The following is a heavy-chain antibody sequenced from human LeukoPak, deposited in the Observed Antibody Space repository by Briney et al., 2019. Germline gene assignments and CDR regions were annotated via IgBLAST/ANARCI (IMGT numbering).Heavy chain of an antibody. CDR2: ISGSGSST. J-gene: IGHJ1*01. Sequence: PGGSLRLSCAASGFTFISYAMNWVRQAPGKGLEWVSAISGSGSSTYYADSVKGRFIFSRDNSKNTLYLQMNSLRAEDTAIYYCAKELGYCSAGRCEYFQHWGQGTLVTVSS. V-gene: IGHV3-23*01. CDR3: AKELGYCSAGRCEYFQH. D-gene: IGHD2-15*01. CDR1: GFTFISYA.